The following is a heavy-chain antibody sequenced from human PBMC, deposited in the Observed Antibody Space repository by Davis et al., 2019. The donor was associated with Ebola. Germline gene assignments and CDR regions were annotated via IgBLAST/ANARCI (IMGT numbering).Heavy chain of an antibody. J-gene: IGHJ4*02. CDR3: ASSSGWYGHLGY. Sequence: GSLRLSCAVYGGSFSGYYWSWIRQPPGKGLEWIGEINHSGSTNYNPSLKSRVTISVDTSKNQFSLKLSSVTAADTAVYYCASSSGWYGHLGYWGQGTLVTVSS. D-gene: IGHD6-19*01. CDR2: INHSGST. V-gene: IGHV4-34*01. CDR1: GGSFSGYY.